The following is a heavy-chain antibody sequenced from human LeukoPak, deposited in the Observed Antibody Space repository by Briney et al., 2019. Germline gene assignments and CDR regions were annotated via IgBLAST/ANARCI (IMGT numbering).Heavy chain of an antibody. D-gene: IGHD3-10*01. J-gene: IGHJ4*02. CDR2: ISGSGGST. CDR1: GFTFSSYA. Sequence: GGSLRLSCAASGFTFSSYAMSWVRQAPGEGLEWVSAISGSGGSTYYADSVKGRFTISRDNSKNTLYLQMNSLRAEDTAVYYCAKDYYGSGSSFDYWGQGTLVTVSS. V-gene: IGHV3-23*01. CDR3: AKDYYGSGSSFDY.